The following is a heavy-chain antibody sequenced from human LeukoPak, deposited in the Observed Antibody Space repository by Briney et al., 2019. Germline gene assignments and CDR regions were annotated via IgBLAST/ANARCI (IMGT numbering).Heavy chain of an antibody. D-gene: IGHD3-3*01. J-gene: IGHJ4*02. CDR2: ISGSGGTT. Sequence: GGSLTLSCAASGFSFRSYAMSWVRHAPRLGLDWVAAISGSGGTTDYADSVKSRFTISRDNSKNTLYLQMNSLRAEDTAVYYCATAAGADFFDYWGQGTLVTVSS. V-gene: IGHV3-23*01. CDR1: GFSFRSYA. CDR3: ATAAGADFFDY.